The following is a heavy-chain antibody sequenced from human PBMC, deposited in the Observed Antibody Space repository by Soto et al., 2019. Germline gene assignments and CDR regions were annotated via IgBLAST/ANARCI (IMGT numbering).Heavy chain of an antibody. CDR3: AKTDSSGYSWYFDY. Sequence: GGSLSLSCAASGFTISSYAMSWVRQAPGKGLEWVSAISGSGGSTYYADSVKGRFTISRDNSKNTLYLQMNSLRAEDTAVYYCAKTDSSGYSWYFDYWGQGTLVTVSS. D-gene: IGHD3-22*01. V-gene: IGHV3-23*01. J-gene: IGHJ4*02. CDR2: ISGSGGST. CDR1: GFTISSYA.